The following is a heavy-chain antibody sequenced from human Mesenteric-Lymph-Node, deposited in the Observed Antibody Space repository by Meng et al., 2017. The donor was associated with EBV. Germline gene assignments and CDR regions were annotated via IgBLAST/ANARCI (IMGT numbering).Heavy chain of an antibody. D-gene: IGHD4-23*01. CDR3: VKDDYGGSPFDY. V-gene: IGHV3-30*18. CDR2: ISYDGSNV. CDR1: GFTFSNYI. Sequence: QGQLVESGGGVVQPGRFLRLSCVASGFTFSNYIMHWVRQAPGRGLEWVSFISYDGSNVYYADSVRGRFTISRDNSKNTLYLQMSSLRPEDTGVYFCVKDDYGGSPFDYWGQGALVTVSS. J-gene: IGHJ4*02.